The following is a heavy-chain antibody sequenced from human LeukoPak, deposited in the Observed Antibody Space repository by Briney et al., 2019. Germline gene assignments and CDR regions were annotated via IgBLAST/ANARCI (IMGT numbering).Heavy chain of an antibody. CDR2: ILYDGSNK. J-gene: IGHJ6*04. CDR1: GFTFSSYA. V-gene: IGHV3-30*04. D-gene: IGHD3-10*02. Sequence: PGGSLRLSCAASGFTFSSYAMYWVRQAPGKGLQWVATILYDGSNKYYVDSVKGRFTISRDNAKNSLYLQMNSLRAEDTAVYYCAELGITMIGGVWGKGTTVTISS. CDR3: AELGITMIGGV.